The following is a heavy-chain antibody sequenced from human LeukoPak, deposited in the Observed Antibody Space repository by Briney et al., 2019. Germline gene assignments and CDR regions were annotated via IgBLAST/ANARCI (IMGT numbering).Heavy chain of an antibody. Sequence: SETLSLTCTVSGGSISSGDYYWSWIRQPPGKGLEWIGEIYHSGSTNYNPSLKSRVTISVDKSKNQFSLKLSSVTAADTAVYYCARGAGTIDYWGQGTLVTVSS. J-gene: IGHJ4*02. V-gene: IGHV4-39*07. CDR1: GGSISSGDYY. CDR2: IYHSGST. CDR3: ARGAGTIDY. D-gene: IGHD1-1*01.